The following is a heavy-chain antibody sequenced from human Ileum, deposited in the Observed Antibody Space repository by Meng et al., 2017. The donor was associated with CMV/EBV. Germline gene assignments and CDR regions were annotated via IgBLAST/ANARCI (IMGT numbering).Heavy chain of an antibody. D-gene: IGHD1-26*01. CDR2: IYYTGAA. V-gene: IGHV4-31*03. CDR1: GGSINSRDHY. J-gene: IGHJ4*02. Sequence: SETLSLTCSVSGGSINSRDHYWSWIRQHPGKGLEWVGHIYYTGAAYYNASLNSRLTISVDSSKNQFSLKLTSVTAADTAVYYCARFGIVGATNHFDSWGQGTPVTVSS. CDR3: ARFGIVGATNHFDS.